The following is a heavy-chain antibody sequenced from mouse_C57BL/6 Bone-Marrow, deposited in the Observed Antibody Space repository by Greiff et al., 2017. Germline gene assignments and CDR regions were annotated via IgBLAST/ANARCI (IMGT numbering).Heavy chain of an antibody. V-gene: IGHV1-69*01. D-gene: IGHD1-1*01. Sequence: VQLQQPGAELVMPGASVKLSCKASGYTFTSYWMHWVKQRPGQGLEWIGEIDPSDSYTNYNQKFKGKSTLTVDKSSSTAYMQLSSLTSEDSAVYYCASGEKFYYYPLGFAYWGQGTLVTVSA. J-gene: IGHJ3*01. CDR1: GYTFTSYW. CDR2: IDPSDSYT. CDR3: ASGEKFYYYPLGFAY.